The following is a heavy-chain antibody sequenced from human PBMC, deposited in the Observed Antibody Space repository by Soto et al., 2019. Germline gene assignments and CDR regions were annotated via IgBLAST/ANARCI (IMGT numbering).Heavy chain of an antibody. Sequence: SETLSLTCTVSGGSISSSSYYWGWIRQPPGKGLEGIGSIYYSGSTYYNPSLKSRVTISVDTSKNQFTLKLTSVTAEDTAVYYCATSYGNAWYPYWGQGTQVTVSS. CDR2: IYYSGST. D-gene: IGHD6-13*01. CDR3: ATSYGNAWYPY. CDR1: GGSISSSSYY. V-gene: IGHV4-39*06. J-gene: IGHJ4*02.